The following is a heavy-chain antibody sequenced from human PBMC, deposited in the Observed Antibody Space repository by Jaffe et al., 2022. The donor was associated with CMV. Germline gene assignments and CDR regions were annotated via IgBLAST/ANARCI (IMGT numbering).Heavy chain of an antibody. CDR1: GFTFSNSP. V-gene: IGHV3-23*01. CDR2: IKETGNVM. CDR3: AKCGWGDYRDHEVAY. Sequence: EVQLLESGGGLVQPGGSLRLSCAASGFTFSNSPMSWVRQAPGKGLEWISLIKETGNVMYYRDSVKGRFAISRDNSKNTMFLQMNSLRIEDTAVYYCAKCGWGDYRDHEVAYWGPGTLVTVSS. J-gene: IGHJ4*02. D-gene: IGHD4-17*01.